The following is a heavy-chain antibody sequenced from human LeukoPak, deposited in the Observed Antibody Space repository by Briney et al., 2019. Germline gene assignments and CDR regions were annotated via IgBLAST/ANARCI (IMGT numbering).Heavy chain of an antibody. CDR3: ARRVRRGVSHPPHYYYYYAMDV. J-gene: IGHJ6*04. CDR1: GGTFSSYA. D-gene: IGHD3-10*01. CDR2: IIPMFRTA. Sequence: AASVKVSCKSSGGTFSSYAISWVRQAPGQGLEWMGGIIPMFRTASYAQKFQGRVTITADESTSTAYMELSSLRSEDTAVYYCARRVRRGVSHPPHYYYYYAMDVWGKGTTITVSA. V-gene: IGHV1-69*01.